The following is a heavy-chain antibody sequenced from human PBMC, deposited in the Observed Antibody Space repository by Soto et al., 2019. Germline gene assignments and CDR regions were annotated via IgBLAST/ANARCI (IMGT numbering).Heavy chain of an antibody. Sequence: SETLSLTCTVSGGSISSYYWSWIRQPPGKGLEWIGYIYYSGSTNYNPSLKSRVTISVDTSKNQFSLKLGSVTAADTAVYYCARGVVKRSRGVIWTKGWFDPWGQGTLVTVSS. CDR1: GGSISSYY. V-gene: IGHV4-59*12. J-gene: IGHJ5*02. D-gene: IGHD3-10*01. CDR3: ARGVVKRSRGVIWTKGWFDP. CDR2: IYYSGST.